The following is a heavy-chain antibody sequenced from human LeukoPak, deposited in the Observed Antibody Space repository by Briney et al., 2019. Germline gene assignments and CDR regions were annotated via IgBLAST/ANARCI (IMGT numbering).Heavy chain of an antibody. V-gene: IGHV3-66*01. Sequence: PGGSLRLSCAASGFTFSSYWMHWVRQAPGKGLEWVSIIYSGGDTYYADSVEGRFTISRDDFKNMVYLQMYSLGVEDTAMYYCARVNYYGSGQDAFDYWGQGTMVTIYS. CDR3: ARVNYYGSGQDAFDY. J-gene: IGHJ3*01. CDR1: GFTFSSYW. D-gene: IGHD3-10*01. CDR2: IYSGGDT.